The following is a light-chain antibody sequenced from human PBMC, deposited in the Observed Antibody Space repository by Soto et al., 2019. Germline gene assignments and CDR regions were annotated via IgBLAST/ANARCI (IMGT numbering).Light chain of an antibody. J-gene: IGLJ1*01. V-gene: IGLV2-14*03. Sequence: QSALTQPASVSGSPGQSITISCTGTSSDVGGYNYVSWYQQHPGKAPELIIYDVSDRPSGISSRFSASKSGNTASLTISGLQAEDEADYYCCSYTSSSTPWVFGTGTKVTVL. CDR3: CSYTSSSTPWV. CDR1: SSDVGGYNY. CDR2: DVS.